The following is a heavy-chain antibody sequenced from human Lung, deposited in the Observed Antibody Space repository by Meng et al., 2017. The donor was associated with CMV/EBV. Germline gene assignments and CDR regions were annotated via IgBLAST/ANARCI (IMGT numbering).Heavy chain of an antibody. CDR3: ARGLAVAGTSHFDY. D-gene: IGHD6-19*01. J-gene: IGHJ4*02. V-gene: IGHV1-2*02. Sequence: ASVXVSXKASGYTFTGYYMHWVRQAPGQGLEWMGWINPNSGGTNYAQKFQGRVTMNRDTSISTAYMELSRLRADDTAVYYCARGLAVAGTSHFDYWCQGTLVTVSS. CDR1: GYTFTGYY. CDR2: INPNSGGT.